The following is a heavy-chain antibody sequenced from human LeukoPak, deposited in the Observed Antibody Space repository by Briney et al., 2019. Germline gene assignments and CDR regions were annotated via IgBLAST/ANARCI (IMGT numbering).Heavy chain of an antibody. Sequence: ASVKVSCKVSGYTLTELSMHWVRQATGQGLEWMGWMNPNSGNTGYAQKFQGRVTMTRNTSISTAYMELSSLRSEDTAVYYCARGVSSDDAFDIWGQGTMVTVSS. CDR3: ARGVSSDDAFDI. D-gene: IGHD6-19*01. V-gene: IGHV1-8*01. CDR1: GYTLTELS. J-gene: IGHJ3*02. CDR2: MNPNSGNT.